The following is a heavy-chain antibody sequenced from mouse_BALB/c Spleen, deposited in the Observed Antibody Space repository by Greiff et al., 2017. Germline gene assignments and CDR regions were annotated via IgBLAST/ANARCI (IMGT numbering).Heavy chain of an antibody. J-gene: IGHJ3*01. CDR3: FTCGALFDY. CDR1: GFNIKDYY. Sequence: VQLQQSGAELVRSGASVKLSCTASGFNIKDYYMHWVKQRPEQGLEWIGWIDPENGDTEYAPKFQGKATMTADTSSNTAYLQLSSLTSEDTAVYYCFTCGALFDYWGQGTLVTVSA. CDR2: IDPENGDT. V-gene: IGHV14-4*02.